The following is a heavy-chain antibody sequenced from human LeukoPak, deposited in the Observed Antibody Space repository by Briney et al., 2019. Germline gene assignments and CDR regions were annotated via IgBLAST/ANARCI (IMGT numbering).Heavy chain of an antibody. CDR1: GGSISSSSYY. D-gene: IGHD3-3*01. V-gene: IGHV4-39*01. CDR2: IYYSGST. CDR3: ARRETHHSYYDFRSGYYKDYYYGMDV. J-gene: IGHJ6*02. Sequence: PSETLSLTCTVSGGSISSSSYYWGWIRQPPGKGLEWIGSIYYSGSTYYNPSLKSRVTISVDTSKNQFSLKLSSVTAADTAVYYCARRETHHSYYDFRSGYYKDYYYGMDVWGQGTTVTVSS.